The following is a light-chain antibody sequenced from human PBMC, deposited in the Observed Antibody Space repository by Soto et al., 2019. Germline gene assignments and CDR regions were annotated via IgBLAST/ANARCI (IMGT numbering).Light chain of an antibody. CDR3: SSYTSSSTLV. CDR2: DVS. CDR1: SSDVGGYNY. Sequence: QSALTQPASVSGSPGQSITISCTGTSSDVGGYNYVSWYQQHPGKAPKLMTYDVSNRTSGVSNRFSGSKFGNTASLTISGLQAEDEADYYCSSYTSSSTLVFGGGTKVTVL. J-gene: IGLJ2*01. V-gene: IGLV2-14*01.